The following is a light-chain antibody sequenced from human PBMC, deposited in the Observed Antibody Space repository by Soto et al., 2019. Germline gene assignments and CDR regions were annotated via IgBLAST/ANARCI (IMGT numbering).Light chain of an antibody. CDR1: HGVDSNF. J-gene: IGKJ4*01. CDR2: GAS. CDR3: QQYVSSFVP. V-gene: IGKV3-20*01. Sequence: DIVLTQSPDTLSLSPGERATLSCRASHGVDSNFLAWYQQKPGQAPRLLIYGASSMASGTPDRFSGSVSGADFILTISRLEPEDFAVYYCQQYVSSFVPFGGGTKVEIK.